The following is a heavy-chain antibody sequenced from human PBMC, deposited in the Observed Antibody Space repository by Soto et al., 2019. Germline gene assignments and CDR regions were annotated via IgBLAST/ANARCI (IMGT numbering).Heavy chain of an antibody. CDR3: ARVGLRENTYGLDY. Sequence: GWSLRLSCAVSGFTVSSNYMSWVRQPPGKGLEWVSLIYSDGRTYYADSVKGRFTISRDNSQKTLYLQLDSLRVEDTALYYCARVGLRENTYGLDYWGQGTLVTVSS. V-gene: IGHV3-53*03. J-gene: IGHJ4*02. CDR2: IYSDGRT. CDR1: GFTVSSNY. D-gene: IGHD5-18*01.